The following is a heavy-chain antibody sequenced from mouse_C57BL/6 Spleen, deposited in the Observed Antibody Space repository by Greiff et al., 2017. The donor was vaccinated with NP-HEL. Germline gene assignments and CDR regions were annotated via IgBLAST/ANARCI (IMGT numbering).Heavy chain of an antibody. CDR3: ITNKFITTVAEGAMDY. V-gene: IGHV14-1*01. J-gene: IGHJ4*01. CDR1: GFNIKDYY. D-gene: IGHD1-1*01. CDR2: IDPEDGDT. Sequence: EVQRVESGAELVRPGASVKLSCTASGFNIKDYYMHWVKQRPEQGLEWIGRIDPEDGDTEYAPKFQGKATMTADTSSNTAYLQLSSLTSEDTAVYYCITNKFITTVAEGAMDYWGQGTSVTVSS.